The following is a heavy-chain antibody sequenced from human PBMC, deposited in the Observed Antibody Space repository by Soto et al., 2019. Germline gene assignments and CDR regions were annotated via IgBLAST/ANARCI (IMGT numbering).Heavy chain of an antibody. Sequence: PGGSLRLSCAASGFTFDDYAMHWVRQAPGKGLEWVSGISWNSGSIGYADSVKGRFTISRDNAKNSLYLQMNSLRAEDTALYYCARGGSSGPIARDAFDIWGQGTMVTVSS. CDR2: ISWNSGSI. V-gene: IGHV3-9*01. CDR3: ARGGSSGPIARDAFDI. J-gene: IGHJ3*02. D-gene: IGHD6-19*01. CDR1: GFTFDDYA.